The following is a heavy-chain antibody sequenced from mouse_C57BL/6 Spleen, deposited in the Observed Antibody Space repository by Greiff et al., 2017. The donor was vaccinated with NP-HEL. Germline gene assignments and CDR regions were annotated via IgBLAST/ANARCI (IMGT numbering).Heavy chain of an antibody. J-gene: IGHJ2*01. D-gene: IGHD1-1*01. CDR1: GYTFTSYW. Sequence: QVQLKQPGAELVMPGASVKLSCKASGYTFTSYWMHWVKQRPGQGLEWIGEIDPSDSYTNYNQKFKGKSTLTVDKSSSTAYMQLSSLSSEDSAVYYCARGWEITTVPTPEYYFDYWGQGTTLTVSS. CDR2: IDPSDSYT. CDR3: ARGWEITTVPTPEYYFDY. V-gene: IGHV1-69*01.